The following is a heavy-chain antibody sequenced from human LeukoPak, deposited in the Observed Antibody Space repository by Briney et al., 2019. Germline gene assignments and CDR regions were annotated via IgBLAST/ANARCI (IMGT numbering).Heavy chain of an antibody. J-gene: IGHJ4*01. V-gene: IGHV3-33*08. CDR3: ARDRGWQQFDY. D-gene: IGHD5-24*01. Sequence: GGSLRLSCAASGFTFSSYAMHWVRQAPGKGLEWVAGIRYDGSNKWYADSMKGRFTISRDNSKNSLYLELNSLRAGDTGVYCARDRGWQQFDYWGQGTLVTVSS. CDR1: GFTFSSYA. CDR2: IRYDGSNK.